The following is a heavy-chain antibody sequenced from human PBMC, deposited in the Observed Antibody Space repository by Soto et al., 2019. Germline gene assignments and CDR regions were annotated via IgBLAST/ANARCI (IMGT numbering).Heavy chain of an antibody. Sequence: QVQLVQSGAEVKKPGASVKVSCKASGYTFTDYFMHWVRQAPGQGLEWMGWINPNSGGTNYAQKFQGRVTMTRDTSSSTADMDLSSLRSGDTAVYYCASGNTSWYEFGYWGQGTLVTVSS. CDR3: ASGNTSWYEFGY. CDR2: INPNSGGT. D-gene: IGHD6-13*01. J-gene: IGHJ4*02. V-gene: IGHV1-2*02. CDR1: GYTFTDYF.